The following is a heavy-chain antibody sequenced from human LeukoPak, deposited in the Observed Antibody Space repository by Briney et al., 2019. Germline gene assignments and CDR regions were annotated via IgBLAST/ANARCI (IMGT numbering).Heavy chain of an antibody. CDR3: ARTHPTLAAADY. J-gene: IGHJ4*02. CDR2: IYHSGST. Sequence: SETLSLTCTVSGYSISSGYYWGWIRQPPGKGLEWIGSIYHSGSTYYNPSLKSRVTISVDTSKNQFSLKLSSVTAADTAVYYCARTHPTLAAADYWGQGTLVTVSS. CDR1: GYSISSGYY. D-gene: IGHD6-13*01. V-gene: IGHV4-38-2*02.